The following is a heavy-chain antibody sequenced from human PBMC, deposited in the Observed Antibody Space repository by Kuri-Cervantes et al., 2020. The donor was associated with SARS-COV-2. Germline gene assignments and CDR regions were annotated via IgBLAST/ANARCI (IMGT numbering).Heavy chain of an antibody. CDR2: ISWNSGSI. Sequence: GGSLRLSCAASGFTFDDYAMHWVRQAPGKGLEWVSGISWNSGSIGYADSVKGRFTISRDNAKNSLYLQMNSLRAEDTAVYYCGSPRGYSYGYISFGAIDYWGQETLVTVSS. V-gene: IGHV3-9*01. J-gene: IGHJ4*02. D-gene: IGHD5-18*01. CDR3: GSPRGYSYGYISFGAIDY. CDR1: GFTFDDYA.